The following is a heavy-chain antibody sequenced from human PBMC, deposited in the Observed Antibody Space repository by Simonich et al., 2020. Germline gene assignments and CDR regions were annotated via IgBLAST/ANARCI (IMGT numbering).Heavy chain of an antibody. CDR1: GFTFSSYW. D-gene: IGHD7-27*01. Sequence: EVQLVESGGGLVQPGGSLRLSCAASGFTFSSYWMSWVRQAPGKGLEWVANIKQDGSEKYYVDSGKGRFTTSRDNAKNSLYLQMTSLRAEDTAVYYCARDGLGTAYYYYMDVWGKGTTVTVSS. CDR2: IKQDGSEK. CDR3: ARDGLGTAYYYYMDV. J-gene: IGHJ6*03. V-gene: IGHV3-7*01.